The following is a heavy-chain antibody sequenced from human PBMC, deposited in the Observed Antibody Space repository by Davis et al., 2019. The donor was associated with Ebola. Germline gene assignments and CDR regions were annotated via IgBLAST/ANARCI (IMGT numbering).Heavy chain of an antibody. J-gene: IGHJ4*02. CDR2: ISGSGGTI. CDR1: GFTFSSYD. Sequence: PGGSLRLSCAASGFTFSSYDMSWVRQAPGKGLEWVSGISGSGGTIYHADSVQGRFTISRDNSKSTLFLQMNSLRPEDTAVYYCAKSRYSGSNVFDYWGQGTLLTVSS. D-gene: IGHD1-26*01. CDR3: AKSRYSGSNVFDY. V-gene: IGHV3-23*01.